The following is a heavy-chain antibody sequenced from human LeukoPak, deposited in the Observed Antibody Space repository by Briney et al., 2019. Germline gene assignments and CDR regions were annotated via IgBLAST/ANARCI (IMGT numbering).Heavy chain of an antibody. J-gene: IGHJ4*02. Sequence: AGGSLRLSCVVSGFTFSDYWMHWVRQVPGQGLVWVSAINRDGSGTSHADSVKGRFIISRDNDKNSLYLQMNSLRAEDTALYYCAIWMGNHGYFTGPLDYWSQGTLVTVSS. CDR1: GFTFSDYW. D-gene: IGHD5-18*01. V-gene: IGHV3-74*01. CDR3: AIWMGNHGYFTGPLDY. CDR2: INRDGSGT.